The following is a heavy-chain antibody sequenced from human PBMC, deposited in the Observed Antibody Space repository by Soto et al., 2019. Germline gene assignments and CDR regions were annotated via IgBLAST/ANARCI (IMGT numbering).Heavy chain of an antibody. Sequence: PGESLKISCKGSGYSFTSYWIGWVRQMPGKGLEWMGIIYPGDSDTRYSPSFQGQVTISADKSISTAYLQWSSLKASDTATYYCARTMDTAMAPKRYDAFDIWGQGTMVTVSS. V-gene: IGHV5-51*01. CDR2: IYPGDSDT. CDR3: ARTMDTAMAPKRYDAFDI. CDR1: GYSFTSYW. J-gene: IGHJ3*02. D-gene: IGHD5-18*01.